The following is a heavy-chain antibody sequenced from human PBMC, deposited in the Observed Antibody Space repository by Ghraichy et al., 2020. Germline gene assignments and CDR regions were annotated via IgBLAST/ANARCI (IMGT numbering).Heavy chain of an antibody. CDR1: GFTFSSYW. D-gene: IGHD5/OR15-5a*01. CDR3: ARGIVSGVDWFDP. J-gene: IGHJ5*02. V-gene: IGHV3-7*01. Sequence: GESLNISCAASGFTFSSYWMSWVRQAPGKGLEWVANINPDGSDKYYVDSVKGRFTISRDNAKNSLDLQMNSLRVEDTALYYCARGIVSGVDWFDPWGQGNLVTVSS. CDR2: INPDGSDK.